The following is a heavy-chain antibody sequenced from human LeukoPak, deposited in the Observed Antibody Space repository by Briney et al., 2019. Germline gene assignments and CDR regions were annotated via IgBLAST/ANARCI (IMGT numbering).Heavy chain of an antibody. J-gene: IGHJ3*02. CDR3: ARRGAVADAFDI. CDR2: TYYRSKWYS. CDR1: GDILSRNTAG. V-gene: IGHV6-1*01. Sequence: SQTLSLTCVLSGDILSRNTAGWNWIRQSPSRGLEWLGRTYYRSKWYSDFAPSLRNRITINPDTSKNQFYLQLNSVTPEDTAVYYCARRGAVADAFDIWGQGTMVTVSS. D-gene: IGHD6-19*01.